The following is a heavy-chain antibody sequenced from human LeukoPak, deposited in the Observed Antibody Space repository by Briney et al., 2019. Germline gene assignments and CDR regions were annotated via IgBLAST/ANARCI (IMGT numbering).Heavy chain of an antibody. V-gene: IGHV4-30-4*08. D-gene: IGHD6-19*01. CDR2: IYYSGST. CDR1: GGSISSGDYY. Sequence: SQTLSLTCTVSGGSISSGDYYWSWIRQPPGKGLEWIGYIYYSGSTNYNPSLKSRVTISVDTSKNQFSLKLSSVTAADTAVYYCARQIAVAGHGYFDYWGQGTLVTVSS. J-gene: IGHJ4*02. CDR3: ARQIAVAGHGYFDY.